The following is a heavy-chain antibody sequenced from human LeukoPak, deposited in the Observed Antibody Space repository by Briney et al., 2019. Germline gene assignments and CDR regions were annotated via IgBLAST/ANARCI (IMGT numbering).Heavy chain of an antibody. D-gene: IGHD3-10*01. CDR3: XXGYYYGSGSFRWFDP. CDR1: GFTFSSYA. V-gene: IGHV3-23*01. Sequence: GGSLRLSCADSGFTFSSYAMSWVRQAPGKGLEWVSAVSAGGGTTYYADSVKGRFTISRDKSKNTLYLQMNSLRAEDTAVYYXXXGYYYGSGSFRWFDPWGQGTLVTVSS. J-gene: IGHJ5*02. CDR2: VSAGGGTT.